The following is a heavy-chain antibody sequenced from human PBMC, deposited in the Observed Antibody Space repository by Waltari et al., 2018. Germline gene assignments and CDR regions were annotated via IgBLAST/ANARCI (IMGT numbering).Heavy chain of an antibody. CDR1: GFTFSSYS. Sequence: EVQLVESGGGLVKPGGSLRLSCAASGFTFSSYSMNWVRQAPGKGLGWVSSISSSSSYIYYADSVKGRFTISRDNAKNSLYLQMNSLRAEDTAVYYCARGIAVAGTDFDYWGQGTLVTVSS. V-gene: IGHV3-21*01. CDR2: ISSSSSYI. J-gene: IGHJ4*02. CDR3: ARGIAVAGTDFDY. D-gene: IGHD6-19*01.